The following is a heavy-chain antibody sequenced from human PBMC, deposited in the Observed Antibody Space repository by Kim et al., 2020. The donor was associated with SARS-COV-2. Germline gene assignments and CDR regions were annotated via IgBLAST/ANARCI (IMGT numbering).Heavy chain of an antibody. V-gene: IGHV4-34*01. D-gene: IGHD2-2*01. CDR1: GGSFSGYY. Sequence: SETLSLTCAVYGGSFSGYYWSWIRQPPGKGLEWIGEINHSGSTNYNPSLKSRVTISVDTSKNQFSLKLSSVTAADTAVYYCARGTDIVVVPAPKGPRNYYYYYGMDVWGQGTTVTVSS. CDR3: ARGTDIVVVPAPKGPRNYYYYYGMDV. CDR2: INHSGST. J-gene: IGHJ6*02.